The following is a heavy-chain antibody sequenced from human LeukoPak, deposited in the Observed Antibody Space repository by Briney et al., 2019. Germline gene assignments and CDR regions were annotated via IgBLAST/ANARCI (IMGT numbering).Heavy chain of an antibody. CDR1: GGSISSSSYY. D-gene: IGHD3-10*01. CDR2: MDYSWST. Sequence: PSETLSLTCTVSGGSISSSSYYWGWIRQPPGKGLEWTGSMDYSWSTYFNPSLKSRVAISVGTSKNQFSLKLSSVTAADTAVYYCAVVRGYFDYWGQGTLVTVSS. CDR3: AVVRGYFDY. J-gene: IGHJ4*02. V-gene: IGHV4-39*01.